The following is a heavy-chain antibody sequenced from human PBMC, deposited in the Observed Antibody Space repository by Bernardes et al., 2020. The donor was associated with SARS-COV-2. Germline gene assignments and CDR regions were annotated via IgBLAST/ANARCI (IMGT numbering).Heavy chain of an antibody. V-gene: IGHV3-23*01. D-gene: IGHD1-26*01. J-gene: IGHJ4*02. CDR1: GFTFSSYA. CDR2: ISGSGGST. Sequence: GSLRLSCAASGFTFSSYAMSWVRQAPGKGLEWVSAISGSGGSTYYADSVKGRFTISRDNSKNTLYLQMNSLRAEDTAVYYCANTQIKWELLGTSIDYWGQGTLVTVSS. CDR3: ANTQIKWELLGTSIDY.